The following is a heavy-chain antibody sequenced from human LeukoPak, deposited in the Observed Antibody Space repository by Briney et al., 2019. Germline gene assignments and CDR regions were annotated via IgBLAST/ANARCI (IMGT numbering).Heavy chain of an antibody. CDR1: GGSISSGDYY. Sequence: SETLSLTCTVSGGSISSGDYYWSWIRQPPGTGLEWIGYIYYSGSTYYNPSLKSRVTISVDTSKNQFSLELSSVTAADTAVYYCARDLDASGIGTFDYWGQGTLVTVSS. D-gene: IGHD3-10*01. V-gene: IGHV4-30-4*01. J-gene: IGHJ4*02. CDR2: IYYSGST. CDR3: ARDLDASGIGTFDY.